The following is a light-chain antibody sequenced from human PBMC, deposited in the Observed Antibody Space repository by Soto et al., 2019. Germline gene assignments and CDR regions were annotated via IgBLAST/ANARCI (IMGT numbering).Light chain of an antibody. V-gene: IGLV1-47*01. CDR2: RNN. J-gene: IGLJ3*02. CDR1: SSNIGSNN. Sequence: QSVLTQPPSASGTPGQRVTLSCSGSSSNIGSNNAYWYQQLPGTAPKLLIYRNNERPSGVPDRFSGSKSGTSASLAISGLRSEDEADYYCAAWDDSLSGWVFGGGTKLTVL. CDR3: AAWDDSLSGWV.